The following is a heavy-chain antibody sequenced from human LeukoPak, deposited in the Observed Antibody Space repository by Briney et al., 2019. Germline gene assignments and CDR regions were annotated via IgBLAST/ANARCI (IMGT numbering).Heavy chain of an antibody. Sequence: GSVKVSCKASGYTFTSYGISWVRQAPGQGLEWMGWISAYNGNTNYAQKLQGRVTMTTDTSTSTAYMELRSLRSDDTAVYYCARDAKRYCTNGVCYEFDYWGQGTLVTVSS. CDR2: ISAYNGNT. CDR1: GYTFTSYG. D-gene: IGHD2-8*01. J-gene: IGHJ4*02. V-gene: IGHV1-18*01. CDR3: ARDAKRYCTNGVCYEFDY.